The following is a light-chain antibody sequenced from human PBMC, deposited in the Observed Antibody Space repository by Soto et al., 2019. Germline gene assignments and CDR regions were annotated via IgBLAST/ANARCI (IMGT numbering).Light chain of an antibody. CDR2: AAY. V-gene: IGKV3-20*01. Sequence: EIVLTQSPGTLSLSPGEIATLSCSSSQSVSSYYLAWYQQKPGQAPRLLIYAAYSRATGIPDRFSGGGSGTDFTLTIRRMEPEDLAAYYCKKCGSSQWKFGKG. CDR1: QSVSSYY. CDR3: KKCGSSQWK. J-gene: IGKJ1*01.